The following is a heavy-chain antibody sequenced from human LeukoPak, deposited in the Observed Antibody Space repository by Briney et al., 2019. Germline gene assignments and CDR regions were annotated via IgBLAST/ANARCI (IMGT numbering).Heavy chain of an antibody. CDR2: ISSISSSST. CDR3: ARDPSGWYGFDY. D-gene: IGHD6-19*01. J-gene: IGHJ4*02. V-gene: IGHV3-48*04. CDR1: GFTFSSYS. Sequence: HPGGSLRLSCAASGFTFSSYSMNWVRQAPGKGLEWVSYISSISSSSTYYADSVKGRFTISRDNAENSLYLQMNSPRAEDTAVYYCARDPSGWYGFDYWGQGTLVTVSS.